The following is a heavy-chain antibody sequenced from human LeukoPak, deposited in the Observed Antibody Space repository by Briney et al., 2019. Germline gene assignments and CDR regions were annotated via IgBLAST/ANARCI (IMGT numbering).Heavy chain of an antibody. CDR2: ISGSGSTI. CDR3: AELGITMIGGV. J-gene: IGHJ6*04. Sequence: GGSLRLSCAASGCTLSSYGMSWVRQAPGKGLEWVSYISGSGSTIYYADSVKGRFTISRDNAKNSLYLQMNSLRAEDTAVYYCAELGITMIGGVWGKGTTVTISS. CDR1: GCTLSSYG. V-gene: IGHV3-48*04. D-gene: IGHD3-10*02.